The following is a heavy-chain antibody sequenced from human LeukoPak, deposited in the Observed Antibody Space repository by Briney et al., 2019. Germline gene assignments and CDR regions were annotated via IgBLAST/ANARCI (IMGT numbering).Heavy chain of an antibody. CDR1: GGSISTYS. CDR2: IYYSGST. J-gene: IGHJ4*02. D-gene: IGHD3-10*01. CDR3: AREGGGSIFDS. V-gene: IGHV4-59*01. Sequence: SETLSLTCTVSGGSISTYSWTWIRQPPGKGLEWIGNIYYSGSTNYNPSLKSRVTISVDTSKNQFSLKLISVTAADTAVYYCAREGGGSIFDSWGQGTLVTVSS.